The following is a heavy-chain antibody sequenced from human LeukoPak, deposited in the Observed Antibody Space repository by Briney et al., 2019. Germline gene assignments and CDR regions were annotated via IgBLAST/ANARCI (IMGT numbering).Heavy chain of an antibody. CDR1: GFTFSSYA. V-gene: IGHV3-23*01. J-gene: IGHJ4*02. D-gene: IGHD3-3*01. CDR2: ISFSGGST. CDR3: AKFASHYDFWSGYYFDY. Sequence: GGSLRLSCAASGFTFSSYAMSWVRQAPGKGLEWVSVISFSGGSTDYADSVKGRFTISRDNSKSTLYLQMNSLRGEDTAVYYCAKFASHYDFWSGYYFDYWGQGTLVTVSS.